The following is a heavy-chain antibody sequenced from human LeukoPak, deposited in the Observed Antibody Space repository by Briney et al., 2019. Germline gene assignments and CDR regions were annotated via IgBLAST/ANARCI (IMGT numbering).Heavy chain of an antibody. D-gene: IGHD1-1*01. CDR1: GGTFISYA. J-gene: IGHJ3*02. CDR3: ARGLGNDAFDI. V-gene: IGHV1-69*04. CDR2: IIPIFGIA. Sequence: ASVKVSFRASGGTFISYAISWVRQAPGQGREWMGRIIPIFGIANYAQKFQGRVTITADKSTSTAYMELSSLRSEDTAVYYCARGLGNDAFDIWGQGTMVTVSS.